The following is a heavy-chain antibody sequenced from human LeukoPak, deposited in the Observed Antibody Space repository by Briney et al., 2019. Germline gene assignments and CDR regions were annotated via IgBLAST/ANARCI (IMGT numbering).Heavy chain of an antibody. CDR1: GFTFSSYA. CDR2: ISDSGGST. V-gene: IGHV3-23*01. CDR3: ARGGNYPFDY. J-gene: IGHJ4*02. Sequence: GGSLRLSCAASGFTFSSYAMSWVRQAPGKGLEWVSGISDSGGSTYYADSVKGRFTISRDNAKNTLYLQMNSLRAEDTAVYYCARGGNYPFDYWGQGTLVTVSS. D-gene: IGHD1-7*01.